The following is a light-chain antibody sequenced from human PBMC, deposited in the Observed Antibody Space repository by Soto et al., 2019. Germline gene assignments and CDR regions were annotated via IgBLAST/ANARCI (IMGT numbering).Light chain of an antibody. CDR2: ESN. V-gene: IGLV1-51*02. Sequence: QSVLTQPPSVSAAPGQKVTISCSGIGSSYISWYQQLPGTAPKLLVYESNKRPSGSPDRFSGSKSGTSATLGITGLQTGDEADYYCGTWDNSLSAGVFGGGTKVTVL. J-gene: IGLJ2*01. CDR1: IGSSY. CDR3: GTWDNSLSAGV.